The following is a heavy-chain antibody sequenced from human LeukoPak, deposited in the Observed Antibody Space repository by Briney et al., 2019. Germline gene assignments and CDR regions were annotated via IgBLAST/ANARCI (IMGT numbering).Heavy chain of an antibody. V-gene: IGHV4-38-2*02. Sequence: SETLFLTCTVSGYSISSGYYWGWIRQPPGKGLEWIGSIYHSGSTYYNPSLKSRVTISVDTSKNQFSLKLSSVTAADTAVYYCASGPGGDYGELDYWGQGTLVTVSS. CDR3: ASGPGGDYGELDY. CDR1: GYSISSGYY. CDR2: IYHSGST. D-gene: IGHD4-17*01. J-gene: IGHJ4*02.